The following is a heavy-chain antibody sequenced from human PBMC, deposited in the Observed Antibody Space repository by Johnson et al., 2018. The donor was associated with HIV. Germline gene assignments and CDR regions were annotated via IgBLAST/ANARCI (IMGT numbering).Heavy chain of an antibody. Sequence: VQLVESGGGVVRPGGSLRLSCVASGFTFDDYGMSWVRQAPGKGLEWVSRINSDGSSTSYADSVKGRITISRDNAKNTLYLQMNSLRAEDTAVYYCAREPGYSSGPDAFDIWGQGTLVTVSS. J-gene: IGHJ3*02. CDR2: INSDGSST. V-gene: IGHV3-20*04. CDR3: AREPGYSSGPDAFDI. CDR1: GFTFDDYG. D-gene: IGHD6-19*01.